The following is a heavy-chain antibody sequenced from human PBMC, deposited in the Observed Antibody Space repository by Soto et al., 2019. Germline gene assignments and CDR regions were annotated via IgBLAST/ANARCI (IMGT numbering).Heavy chain of an antibody. CDR2: ISSSGSTI. CDR3: ARALWFGELQYGMDV. J-gene: IGHJ6*02. D-gene: IGHD3-10*01. Sequence: GGSLRLSCAASGFTFSSYEMTWVRQAPGKGLEWVSYISSSGSTIYYADSVKGRFTISRDNAKNSLYLQMNSLRAEDTAVYYCARALWFGELQYGMDVWGQGTTVTVSS. CDR1: GFTFSSYE. V-gene: IGHV3-48*03.